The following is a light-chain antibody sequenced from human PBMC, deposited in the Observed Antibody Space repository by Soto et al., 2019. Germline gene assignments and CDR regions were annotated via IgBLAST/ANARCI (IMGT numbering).Light chain of an antibody. CDR1: QSVSSN. CDR3: QQSDDSPGT. CDR2: GAS. Sequence: EIVMTQSPATLSVSPGERATLSCRASQSVSSNLAWYQQKPGQAPRLLIYGASTRATGIPDRFSGGGSGTDFTLTISRLEPEDFAVYYCQQSDDSPGTFGQGTKVDIK. V-gene: IGKV3D-15*01. J-gene: IGKJ1*01.